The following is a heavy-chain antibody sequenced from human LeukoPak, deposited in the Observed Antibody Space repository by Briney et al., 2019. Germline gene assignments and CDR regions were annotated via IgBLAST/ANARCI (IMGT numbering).Heavy chain of an antibody. V-gene: IGHV4-39*07. D-gene: IGHD3-22*01. CDR3: ARINTFYYDSSKGFDY. J-gene: IGHJ4*02. CDR2: IDKIGTT. Sequence: PSETLSLTCAVSGGSISSSSYFWGWIRQSPGKGLEWIGSIDKIGTTYYSLSLQSRVTISEDTSKNQFSLQLSSVTAADTAVYFCARINTFYYDSSKGFDYWGQGALVIVSS. CDR1: GGSISSSSYF.